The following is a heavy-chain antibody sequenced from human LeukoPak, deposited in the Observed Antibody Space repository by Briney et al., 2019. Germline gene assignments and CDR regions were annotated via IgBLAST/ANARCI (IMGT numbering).Heavy chain of an antibody. CDR3: VKDRRGGSSWYGAHFDH. V-gene: IGHV3-9*01. Sequence: GGSLRLSCAASGFAFDDYTMHWVRQSSQKGLEWVSGISWNSGSVGYVDFVKGRFTSSRDNTKNSLYLEMNSLRPEDTALYYCVKDRRGGSSWYGAHFDHWGQGALVIVSS. CDR2: ISWNSGSV. CDR1: GFAFDDYT. J-gene: IGHJ5*02. D-gene: IGHD6-13*01.